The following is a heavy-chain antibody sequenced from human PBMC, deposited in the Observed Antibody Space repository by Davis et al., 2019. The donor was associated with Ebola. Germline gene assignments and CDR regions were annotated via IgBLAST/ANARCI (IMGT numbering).Heavy chain of an antibody. CDR1: GYSFTRYW. J-gene: IGHJ4*02. CDR2: IYPGDSDT. D-gene: IGHD4-17*01. CDR3: ARQTTVTTDFDY. V-gene: IGHV5-51*01. Sequence: WESLKISCKGSGYSFTRYWIGWVRQMPGKGLEWMGIIYPGDSDTRYSPSFQGQVTISADRSISTAYLQWSSLKASDTAMYYCARQTTVTTDFDYWGQGTLVTVSS.